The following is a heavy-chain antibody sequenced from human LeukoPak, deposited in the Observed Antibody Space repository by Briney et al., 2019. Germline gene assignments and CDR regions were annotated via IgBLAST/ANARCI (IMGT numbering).Heavy chain of an antibody. J-gene: IGHJ4*02. CDR3: ARLGISRGEIPIDY. V-gene: IGHV4-39*01. CDR2: IYYSGST. Sequence: SETLSLTCTVSGGSISSSSYYWGWIRQPPGKGLEWIGSIYYSGSTYYNPSLKSRVTISVDTSKNQFSLKLSSVTAADTAVYYCARLGISRGEIPIDYWGQGTLVTVSS. CDR1: GGSISSSSYY. D-gene: IGHD3-10*01.